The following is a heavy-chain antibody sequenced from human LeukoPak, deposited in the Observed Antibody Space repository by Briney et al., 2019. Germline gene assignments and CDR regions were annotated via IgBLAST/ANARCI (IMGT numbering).Heavy chain of an antibody. CDR3: ATQIRARPCSGGRCDSGYYFAS. V-gene: IGHV3-11*03. CDR1: GFTFSDYY. CDR2: ISSRSSYT. Sequence: GGSLRLSCAASGFTFSDYYMSWIRQAPGKGLEWVSYISSRSSYTNYADSVKGRFTISRDNAKNSLYLQMNSLRAEDTAVYYCATQIRARPCSGGRCDSGYYFASSGQRTLVTVS. J-gene: IGHJ4*02. D-gene: IGHD2-15*01.